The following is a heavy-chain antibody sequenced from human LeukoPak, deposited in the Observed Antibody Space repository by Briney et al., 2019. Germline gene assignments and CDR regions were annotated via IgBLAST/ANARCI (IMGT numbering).Heavy chain of an antibody. V-gene: IGHV5-51*01. CDR3: ARGRCSSTSCYLFDY. Sequence: GESLKISCKGFGYSFTTYWIGWVRQMPWTGLEWMGIIYPGYSDTRYSPSFQGQVTISADKSNSTAYLQWGSLKASDSAMYYCARGRCSSTSCYLFDYWGQGTLVTVSS. D-gene: IGHD2-2*01. CDR2: IYPGYSDT. J-gene: IGHJ4*02. CDR1: GYSFTTYW.